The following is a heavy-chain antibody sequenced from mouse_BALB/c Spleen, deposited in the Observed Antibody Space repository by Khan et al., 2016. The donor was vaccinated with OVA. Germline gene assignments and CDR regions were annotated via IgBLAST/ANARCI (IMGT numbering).Heavy chain of an antibody. J-gene: IGHJ2*01. V-gene: IGHV1-77*01. Sequence: QVQLKQSGAELARPGASVKLSCKASGYTFTDYYINWVKQRTGQGLEWVGEIYPGSGNTYYNEKFKGKATLTADKSSSPAYMQLSSLTSEHSAVCICAGGDYWGQGTTLTVSS. CDR1: GYTFTDYY. CDR2: IYPGSGNT. CDR3: AGGDY.